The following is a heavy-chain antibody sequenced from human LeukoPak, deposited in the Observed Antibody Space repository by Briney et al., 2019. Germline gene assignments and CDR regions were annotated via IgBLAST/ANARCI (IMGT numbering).Heavy chain of an antibody. D-gene: IGHD4-23*01. CDR1: GFTFSSYD. J-gene: IGHJ6*02. CDR3: AREEYFGGNYRPYGMDV. Sequence: QPGGSLRLSCAASGFTFSSYDMHWVRQATGKGLEWVSAICTAGDTYYPGSVKGRFTISRENAKNSLYLQMNSLRAGDTAVYYCAREEYFGGNYRPYGMDVWGQGTTVTVSS. V-gene: IGHV3-13*01. CDR2: ICTAGDT.